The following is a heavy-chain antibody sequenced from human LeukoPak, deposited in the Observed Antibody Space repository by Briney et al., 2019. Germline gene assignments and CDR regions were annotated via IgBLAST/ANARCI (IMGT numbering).Heavy chain of an antibody. D-gene: IGHD3-10*01. CDR2: FDPEDGET. J-gene: IGHJ4*02. CDR3: ARDVGFGETFDY. Sequence: VASVKVSCKVSGYTLTELSMHWVRQAPGKGLEWMGGFDPEDGETIYAQKFQGRVTMTEDTSTDTAYMELSSLRSEDTAVYYCARDVGFGETFDYWGRGTLVTVSS. CDR1: GYTLTELS. V-gene: IGHV1-24*01.